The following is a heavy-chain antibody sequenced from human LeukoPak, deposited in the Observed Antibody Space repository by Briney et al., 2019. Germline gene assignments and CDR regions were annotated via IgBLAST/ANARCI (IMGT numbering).Heavy chain of an antibody. CDR1: GFTFDDYA. CDR2: ISWNSGSI. D-gene: IGHD5-12*01. CDR3: AKDIRGSGYDCFDY. Sequence: GGSLRLSCAASGFTFDDYAMHWVRQAPGKGLEWVSGISWNSGSIGYADSVKGRFTISRDNAKNSLYLQMNSLRAEDTALYYCAKDIRGSGYDCFDYWGQGTLVTVSS. J-gene: IGHJ4*02. V-gene: IGHV3-9*01.